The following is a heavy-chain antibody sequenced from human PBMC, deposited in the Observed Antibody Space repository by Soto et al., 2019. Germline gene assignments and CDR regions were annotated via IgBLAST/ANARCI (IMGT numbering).Heavy chain of an antibody. J-gene: IGHJ6*02. V-gene: IGHV4-31*03. CDR1: GDSITSGGYY. D-gene: IGHD3-10*01. CDR2: IYHSGGA. Sequence: SETLSLTCTVSGDSITSGGYYWSWLRQQPGKGLEWIGYIYHSGGASYNPSLRGRAVISIDTSKNQFFLRMNAVTAADTATYYCARDYYGAGSQYYYYGMEVWGQGT. CDR3: ARDYYGAGSQYYYYGMEV.